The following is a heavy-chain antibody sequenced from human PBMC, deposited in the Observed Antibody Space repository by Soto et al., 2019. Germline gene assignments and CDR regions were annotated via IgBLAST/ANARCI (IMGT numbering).Heavy chain of an antibody. CDR2: IKQDGSEK. CDR3: ARCEGYSSSWYDY. V-gene: IGHV3-7*01. J-gene: IGHJ4*02. CDR1: GFTFSSYA. D-gene: IGHD6-13*01. Sequence: VQLVESGGGVVQPGRSLRLSCAASGFTFSSYAMHWVRQAPGKGLEWVANIKQDGSEKYYVDSVKGRFTISRDNAKNSLYLQMNSLRAEDTAVYYCARCEGYSSSWYDYWGQGTLVTVSS.